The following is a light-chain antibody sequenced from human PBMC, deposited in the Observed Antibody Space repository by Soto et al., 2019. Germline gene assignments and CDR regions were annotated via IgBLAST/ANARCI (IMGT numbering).Light chain of an antibody. CDR2: GAS. Sequence: EIVLTQSPCTLSLSPWERATLSFRAIQSVSSSYLAWYQQKPGQAPRLLIYGASRRATGIPDRFSGSGSGTDFTLTISRLEPEDFAVYYCQQYGSSLTWTFGQGTKVDIK. CDR1: QSVSSSY. V-gene: IGKV3-20*01. J-gene: IGKJ1*01. CDR3: QQYGSSLTWT.